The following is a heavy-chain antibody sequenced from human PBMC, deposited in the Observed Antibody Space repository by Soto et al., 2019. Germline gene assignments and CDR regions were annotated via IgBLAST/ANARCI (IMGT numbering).Heavy chain of an antibody. D-gene: IGHD3-22*01. CDR3: TTASFFTMKLVRYDF. V-gene: IGHV3-15*07. Sequence: EVQLVESGGDLVNPGGSLRLACAASGFTFSDAWINWVRQAPGKGLEWVGRIKSKVNGGTTDFAALVKGRFAISRDDSKERGYLQMNRLKVEDTAMYYGTTASFFTMKLVRYDFWCHGTLVTVSS. J-gene: IGHJ4*01. CDR1: GFTFSDAW. CDR2: IKSKVNGGTT.